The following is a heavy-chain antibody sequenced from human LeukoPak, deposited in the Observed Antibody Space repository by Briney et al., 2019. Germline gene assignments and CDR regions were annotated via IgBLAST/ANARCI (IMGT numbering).Heavy chain of an antibody. CDR2: IYYSGST. Sequence: SETLSLTCTVSGGSISSGDYYWSWIRQPPGKGLEWIGYIYYSGSTYYNPSLKSRVTISVDTSKNQFSLKLSSVTAADTAVYYCAREVTTVTKGPNRDGMDVWGQGTTVTVSS. V-gene: IGHV4-30-4*01. D-gene: IGHD4-17*01. CDR1: GGSISSGDYY. J-gene: IGHJ6*02. CDR3: AREVTTVTKGPNRDGMDV.